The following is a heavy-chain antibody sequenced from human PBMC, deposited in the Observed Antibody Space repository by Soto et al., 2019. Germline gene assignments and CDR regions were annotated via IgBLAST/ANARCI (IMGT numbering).Heavy chain of an antibody. V-gene: IGHV4-31*03. CDR1: GGSISSGGYY. J-gene: IGHJ5*02. Sequence: QVQLQESGPGLVKPSQTLSLTCTVSGGSISSGGYYWSWIRQHPGKGLEWIGYIYYSGSTYYNPSLKSRVTISVATSKNQFSLKLSSVTAADTAVYYCARDRDYYGSGSQGPNWFDPWGQGTLVTVSS. D-gene: IGHD3-10*01. CDR2: IYYSGST. CDR3: ARDRDYYGSGSQGPNWFDP.